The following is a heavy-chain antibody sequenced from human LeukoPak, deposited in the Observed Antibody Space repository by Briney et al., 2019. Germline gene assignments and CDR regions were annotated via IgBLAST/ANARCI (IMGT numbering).Heavy chain of an antibody. CDR1: GFTFSTYD. Sequence: GGSLRLSCAASGFTFSTYDMNWVRQAPGKGLEWVSGISGSGGSTYFADFVKGRFTISRDNSKNMLYLQMTSLRAEDTAVYFFVKEGPRRVWLGELFSYFDYWGQGTQVTVSS. D-gene: IGHD3-10*01. CDR3: VKEGPRRVWLGELFSYFDY. CDR2: ISGSGGST. J-gene: IGHJ4*02. V-gene: IGHV3-23*01.